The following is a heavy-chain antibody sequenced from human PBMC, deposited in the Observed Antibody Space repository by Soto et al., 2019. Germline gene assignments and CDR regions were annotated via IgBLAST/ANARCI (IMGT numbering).Heavy chain of an antibody. V-gene: IGHV4-59*08. CDR3: ARNYGDXVDY. Sequence: TLSLTCTVSGGSISNYYWSWVRQPPGKGLECIGYIYYSGSTNYNPSLKSRITISVDTSKNQFSLKLSSVTAADTAVYYCARNYGDXVDYWGQGTLVTVSS. CDR2: IYYSGST. D-gene: IGHD4-17*01. CDR1: GGSISNYY. J-gene: IGHJ4*02.